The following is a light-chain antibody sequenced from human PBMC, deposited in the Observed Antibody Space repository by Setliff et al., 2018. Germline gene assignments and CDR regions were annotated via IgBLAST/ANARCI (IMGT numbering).Light chain of an antibody. Sequence: GSSSNIGNDYVSWYQQLPGTAPKLLIYDDNKRPSGIPDRFSGSKSGASATLGITGLQTGDEADYYCATWDHSLRGVVFGGGTKVTVL. CDR2: DDN. CDR3: ATWDHSLRGVV. V-gene: IGLV1-51*01. CDR1: SSNIGNDY. J-gene: IGLJ2*01.